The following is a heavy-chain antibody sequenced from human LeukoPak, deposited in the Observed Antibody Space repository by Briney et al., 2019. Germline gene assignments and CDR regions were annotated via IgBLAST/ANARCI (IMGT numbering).Heavy chain of an antibody. Sequence: SVKVSCKASGGTFSSYAISWVRQAPGQGLEWMGGIIPIFGTANYAQKFQGRDTITTDESTSTAYMELSSLRSEDTAVYYCARVGDWNEAFDYWGQGTLVTVSS. CDR3: ARVGDWNEAFDY. J-gene: IGHJ4*02. V-gene: IGHV1-69*05. CDR2: IIPIFGTA. D-gene: IGHD1-1*01. CDR1: GGTFSSYA.